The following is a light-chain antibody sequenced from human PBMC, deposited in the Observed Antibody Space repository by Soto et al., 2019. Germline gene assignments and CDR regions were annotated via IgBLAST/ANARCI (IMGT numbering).Light chain of an antibody. CDR3: QVWDSSRV. V-gene: IGLV3-21*04. CDR2: YDS. Sequence: YELTQPPSVSVAPGKTARITCGGNNIGSKSVHWYQQKPGQAPVLVIYYDSDRPSGIPERFSGSNSGNTATLTISRVEAGDEADYYCQVWDSSRVFGGGTKLTVL. CDR1: NIGSKS. J-gene: IGLJ2*01.